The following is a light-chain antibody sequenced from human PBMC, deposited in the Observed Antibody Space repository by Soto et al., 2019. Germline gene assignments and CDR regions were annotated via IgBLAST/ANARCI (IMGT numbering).Light chain of an antibody. CDR1: QSVRTD. CDR2: GAS. Sequence: DTVLTQSPATLSVSPEERATLSCRASQSVRTDLAWYQHKPGQSPRLLIYGASTRATGIPARFSGSGSGTDFTLTISSLQSEDFAVYYCQQFNNWPPFTFGPGTKVEIK. V-gene: IGKV3-15*01. CDR3: QQFNNWPPFT. J-gene: IGKJ3*01.